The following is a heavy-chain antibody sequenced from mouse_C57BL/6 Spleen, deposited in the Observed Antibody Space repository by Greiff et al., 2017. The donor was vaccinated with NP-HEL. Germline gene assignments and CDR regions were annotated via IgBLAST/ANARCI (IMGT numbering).Heavy chain of an antibody. D-gene: IGHD1-1*01. CDR2: IYPGDGDT. J-gene: IGHJ1*03. Sequence: QVQLKESGPELVKPGASVKISCKASGYAFSSSWMNWVKQRPGKGLEWIGRIYPGDGDTNYNGKFKGKATLTADKSSSTAYMQLSSLTSEDSAVYFCAREGIYYGSRNWYFDVWGTGTTVTVSS. V-gene: IGHV1-82*01. CDR1: GYAFSSSW. CDR3: AREGIYYGSRNWYFDV.